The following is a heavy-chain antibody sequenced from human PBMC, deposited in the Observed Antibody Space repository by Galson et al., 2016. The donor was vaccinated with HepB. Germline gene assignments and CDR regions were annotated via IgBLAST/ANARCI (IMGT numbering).Heavy chain of an antibody. CDR3: ARDFATSIYGDYDPNWFDP. J-gene: IGHJ5*02. CDR1: GFTFRSFA. V-gene: IGHV3-23*01. CDR2: IIESGDST. D-gene: IGHD4-17*01. Sequence: SLRLSCAASGFTFRSFAMSWLRQAPGKGLEWVSGIIESGDSTYYADSVRGRFTISRDNSMNTLYPQMTSLRAEDTGLYYCARDFATSIYGDYDPNWFDPWGQGTLVTVSS.